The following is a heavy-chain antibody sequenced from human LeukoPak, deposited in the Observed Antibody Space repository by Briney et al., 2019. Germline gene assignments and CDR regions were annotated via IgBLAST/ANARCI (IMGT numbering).Heavy chain of an antibody. V-gene: IGHV1-2*02. CDR3: ARLRLGEFDAFDI. CDR1: GYTFTGYY. Sequence: ASVKVSCKASGYTFTGYYMHWVRQAPGQGLVWMGWIDPNSGGTNYAQKFQGRVTMTRDTSISTAYMELSRLRSDDTAVYYCARLRLGEFDAFDIWGQGTMVIVSS. D-gene: IGHD3-16*01. CDR2: IDPNSGGT. J-gene: IGHJ3*02.